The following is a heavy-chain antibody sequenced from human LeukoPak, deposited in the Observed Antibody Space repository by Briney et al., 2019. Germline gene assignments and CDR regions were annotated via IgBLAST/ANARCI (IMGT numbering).Heavy chain of an antibody. CDR1: AGSISSYY. CDR2: IYTSGST. V-gene: IGHV4-4*08. J-gene: IGHJ5*02. D-gene: IGHD6-19*01. CDR3: ARGYSSGWYVFWFDP. Sequence: PSETLSLTCTVSAGSISSYYWSWIRQPPGKGLEWIGRIYTSGSTNYNPSLKSRVTISVDTSKNQFSLKLSSVTAADTAVYYCARGYSSGWYVFWFDPWGQGTLVTVSS.